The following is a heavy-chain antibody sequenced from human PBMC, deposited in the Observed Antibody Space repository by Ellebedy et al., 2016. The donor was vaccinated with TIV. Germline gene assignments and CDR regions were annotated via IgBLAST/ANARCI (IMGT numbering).Heavy chain of an antibody. CDR1: GYSFTDYW. CDR3: ATRLGAAFDN. CDR2: VYPGDSDT. D-gene: IGHD6-13*01. V-gene: IGHV5-51*01. Sequence: GESLKISXKASGYSFTDYWIGWVRQMPGKGLEWMGIVYPGDSDTRYSPSFQGQVTISADKSIRTAYLQWSSLKASDTAMYYCATRLGAAFDNWGQGTLVTVSS. J-gene: IGHJ4*02.